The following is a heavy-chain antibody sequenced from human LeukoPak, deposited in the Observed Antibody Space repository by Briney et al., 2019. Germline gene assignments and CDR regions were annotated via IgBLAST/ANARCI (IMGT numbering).Heavy chain of an antibody. CDR3: ARDQRGNSGSYAY. CDR2: INPSGGST. J-gene: IGHJ4*02. V-gene: IGHV1-46*01. Sequence: ASVKVSCKASGYTVTSYYMHWVRQAPGQGLEWMGIINPSGGSTHSAQKFQGRVTMTRDTSTSTVYMELSSLRSEDTAVYYCARDQRGNSGSYAYWGQGTLVTVSS. CDR1: GYTVTSYY. D-gene: IGHD1-26*01.